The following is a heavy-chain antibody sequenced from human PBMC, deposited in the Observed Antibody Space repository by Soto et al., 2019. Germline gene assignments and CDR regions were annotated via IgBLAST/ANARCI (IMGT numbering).Heavy chain of an antibody. CDR2: ISSSSSTI. CDR1: GFTFSSYS. D-gene: IGHD3-3*01. CDR3: ARDRETYYDFWSGYSRVKPYYYYGMDV. V-gene: IGHV3-48*02. J-gene: IGHJ6*02. Sequence: EVQLVESGGGLVQPGGSLRLSCAASGFTFSSYSMNWVRQAPGKGLEWVSYISSSSSTIYYADSVKGRFTISRDNAKNSLYLQMNSLRDEDTAVYYCARDRETYYDFWSGYSRVKPYYYYGMDVWGQGTTVTVSS.